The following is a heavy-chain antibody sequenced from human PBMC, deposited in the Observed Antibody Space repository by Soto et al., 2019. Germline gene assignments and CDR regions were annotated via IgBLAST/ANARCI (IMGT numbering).Heavy chain of an antibody. J-gene: IGHJ5*02. D-gene: IGHD2-15*01. Sequence: QVQLQESGPGLVKPSQTLSLTCTVSGGSISSGDYYWSWIRQPPGKGLEWIGYIYYSGSTYYNPSLKSRVTISVDTSKNQFSLKLSSLTAADTAVYYCARGVVVAATPWDWFDPWGQGTLVTVSS. CDR2: IYYSGST. CDR1: GGSISSGDYY. V-gene: IGHV4-30-4*01. CDR3: ARGVVVAATPWDWFDP.